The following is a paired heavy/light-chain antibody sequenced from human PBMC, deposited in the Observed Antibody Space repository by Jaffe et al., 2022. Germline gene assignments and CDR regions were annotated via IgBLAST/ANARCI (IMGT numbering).Light chain of an antibody. J-gene: IGKJ2*01. CDR3: QQTYNTPYT. Sequence: DIQMTQSPSSLSASVGDRVTITCRASQSISNFLNWYQQKPGKAPRLLIYAASSLQSGVPSRFSGSGSGTDFTLTISSLQPEDFATYFCQQTYNTPYTFGQGTKLEIK. V-gene: IGKV1-39*01. CDR1: QSISNF. CDR2: AAS.
Heavy chain of an antibody. CDR2: IYSSGDT. CDR1: GGSISSASEY. Sequence: QVQLQESGPGLVKPSQTLSLTCTVSGGSISSASEYCSWIRQPAGKGLEWIGRIYSSGDTNYNPSLWGRATISADTSKKQFSLKLSSVTAADTAVYYCARTHYGSGKLDVWGKGTTVTVSS. D-gene: IGHD3-10*01. V-gene: IGHV4-61*02. J-gene: IGHJ6*04. CDR3: ARTHYGSGKLDV.